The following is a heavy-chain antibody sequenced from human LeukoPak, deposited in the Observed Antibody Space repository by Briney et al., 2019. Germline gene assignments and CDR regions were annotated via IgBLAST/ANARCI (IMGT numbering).Heavy chain of an antibody. CDR1: GFTFSSYS. Sequence: GGSLRLSCAASGFTFSSYSMNWVRQAPGKGPEGVSYISSSSSTIYYADSVKGRFTISRYNAKNSLYLQMDSLRAEDTAVYYCARGGYYYYYMDVWGKGTTVTVSS. J-gene: IGHJ6*03. V-gene: IGHV3-48*04. CDR3: ARGGYYYYYMDV. CDR2: ISSSSSTI. D-gene: IGHD3-16*01.